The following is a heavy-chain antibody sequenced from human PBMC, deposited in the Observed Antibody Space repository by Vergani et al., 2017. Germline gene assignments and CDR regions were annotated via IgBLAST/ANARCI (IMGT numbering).Heavy chain of an antibody. J-gene: IGHJ4*01. Sequence: EVHLVESGGGLVQPGRSLRLSCSGSGFTLGDYAMTWVRQAPGKGLEWVAFIWSKPYGGTTEYAASVKGRFTISRDDSKSIAYLQMSSLKAEDTAVYYCTTGVPGSSWSTYWGQGTLVTVSS. CDR2: IWSKPYGGTT. CDR3: TTGVPGSSWSTY. D-gene: IGHD6-13*01. V-gene: IGHV3-49*04. CDR1: GFTLGDYA.